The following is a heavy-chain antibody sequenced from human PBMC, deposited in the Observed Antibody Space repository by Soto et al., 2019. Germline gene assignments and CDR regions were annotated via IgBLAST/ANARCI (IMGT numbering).Heavy chain of an antibody. J-gene: IGHJ6*02. D-gene: IGHD1-20*01. CDR2: ISYDGSNK. CDR1: GFTFSSYA. V-gene: IGHV3-30-3*01. CDR3: ARGYSYYGMDV. Sequence: GGSLRLSCAASGFTFSSYAMHWVRQAPGKGLEWVAVISYDGSNKYYADSVKGRFTISRDNSKNTLYLQMNSLRAEDTAVYYCARGYSYYGMDVWAQGTTVTVSS.